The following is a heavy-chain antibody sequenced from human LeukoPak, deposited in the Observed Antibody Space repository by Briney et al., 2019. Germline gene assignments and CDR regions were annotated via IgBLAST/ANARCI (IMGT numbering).Heavy chain of an antibody. D-gene: IGHD3-9*01. Sequence: GGSLRLSCAASGFTFNSYAMHWVRQAPGKGLEWVAVISSDGSNNYYADSVKGRFTISRDNSKNTLYPQVNSLRAEDTAVYYCAKDTYYDILTGYPGYFQHWGQGTLVTVSS. J-gene: IGHJ1*01. CDR2: ISSDGSNN. CDR1: GFTFNSYA. CDR3: AKDTYYDILTGYPGYFQH. V-gene: IGHV3-30-3*01.